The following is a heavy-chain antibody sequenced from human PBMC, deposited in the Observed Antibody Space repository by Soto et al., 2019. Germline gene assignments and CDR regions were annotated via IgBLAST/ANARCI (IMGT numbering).Heavy chain of an antibody. Sequence: PGGSLRLSCAASGFTFSSYAMHWVRQAPGKGLEWVAVISYDGSNKYYADSVKGRFTISRDNSKNTLYLQMNSLRAEDTAVYYRDRARPYYYGLDVWGQGTTVTVSS. V-gene: IGHV3-30-3*01. CDR1: GFTFSSYA. CDR3: DRARPYYYGLDV. J-gene: IGHJ6*02. CDR2: ISYDGSNK.